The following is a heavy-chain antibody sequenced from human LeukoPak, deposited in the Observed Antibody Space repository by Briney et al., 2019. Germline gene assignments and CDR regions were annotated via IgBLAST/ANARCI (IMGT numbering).Heavy chain of an antibody. D-gene: IGHD3-3*01. CDR2: IYTSGST. V-gene: IGHV4-4*07. CDR3: ARVLGGFDDFWSGYTHAFDI. CDR1: GGSISSYY. J-gene: IGHJ3*02. Sequence: SETLSLTCTVSGGSISSYYWSWIRQPAGKGLEWIGRIYTSGSTNYNPSLKSRVTMSVDTSKNQFSLKLSSVTAADTAVYYCARVLGGFDDFWSGYTHAFDIWGQGTMVTVSS.